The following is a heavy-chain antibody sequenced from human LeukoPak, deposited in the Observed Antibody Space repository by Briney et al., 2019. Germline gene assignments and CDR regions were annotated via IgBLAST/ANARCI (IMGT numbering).Heavy chain of an antibody. CDR2: ISAYNGNT. CDR3: ASTRGSYYDSSGYFYFDY. CDR1: GYTLTSYG. V-gene: IGHV1-18*01. J-gene: IGHJ4*02. D-gene: IGHD3-22*01. Sequence: ASVKVSCKASGYTLTSYGISWVRQAPGQGLEWMGWISAYNGNTNYAQKLQGRVTMTTDTSTSTAYMELRSLRSDDTAVYYCASTRGSYYDSSGYFYFDYWGQGTLVTVSS.